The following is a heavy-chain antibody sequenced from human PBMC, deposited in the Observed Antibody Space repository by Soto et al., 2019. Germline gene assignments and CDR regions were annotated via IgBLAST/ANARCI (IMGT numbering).Heavy chain of an antibody. V-gene: IGHV1-69*13. CDR3: ARGWSVGAYGLQNDS. D-gene: IGHD4-17*01. J-gene: IGHJ4*02. Sequence: SVKVSCKASGGTFSRYAISWVRQAPGQGLEWMGGIIPIYGIANYAQKFQGRVTITADGSTNTAHMELSSLRSEDTAVYYCARGWSVGAYGLQNDSWGQGTLVTVSS. CDR2: IIPIYGIA. CDR1: GGTFSRYA.